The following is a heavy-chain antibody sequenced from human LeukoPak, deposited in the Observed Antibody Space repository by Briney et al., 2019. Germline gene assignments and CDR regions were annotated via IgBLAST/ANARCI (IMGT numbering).Heavy chain of an antibody. V-gene: IGHV1-18*01. CDR2: VSAYNGNT. CDR1: GYTFTSYG. CDR3: ARDLENELKRITIFGVAPAARMDV. D-gene: IGHD3-3*01. Sequence: GASVKVSCKASGYTFTSYGISWVRQAPGQGLEWMGWVSAYNGNTNYAQKLQGRVTMTTDTSTSTAYMELRSLRSDDTAVYYCARDLENELKRITIFGVAPAARMDVWGQGTTVTVSS. J-gene: IGHJ6*02.